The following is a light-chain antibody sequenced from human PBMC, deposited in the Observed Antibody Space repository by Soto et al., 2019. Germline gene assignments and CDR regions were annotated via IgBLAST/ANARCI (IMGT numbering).Light chain of an antibody. CDR1: QGISTW. J-gene: IGKJ1*01. Sequence: DIQMTQSPSSVPASVGDRVTITCRASQGISTWLAWYQQKPGNAPKLLIYGASSLQSGVPSRFSGSGSGTDFTLIINNLQPEDFATYYCQQGHSFPRTFGQGTKV. CDR2: GAS. CDR3: QQGHSFPRT. V-gene: IGKV1-12*01.